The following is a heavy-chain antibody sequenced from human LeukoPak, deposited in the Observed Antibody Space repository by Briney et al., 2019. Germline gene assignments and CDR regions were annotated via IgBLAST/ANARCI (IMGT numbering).Heavy chain of an antibody. J-gene: IGHJ6*03. D-gene: IGHD2-2*01. V-gene: IGHV4-4*09. CDR3: ARRYCNSISCYHMDV. CDR1: GGSIISFY. Sequence: SETLSLTCTVSGGSIISFYWSWIRQSPGKGLEWIGFIYSNGSTNYNPSLKSRVTISVDTSKNQFSLKLSSMTAADTAVYYCARRYCNSISCYHMDVWGKGTTVTVSS. CDR2: IYSNGST.